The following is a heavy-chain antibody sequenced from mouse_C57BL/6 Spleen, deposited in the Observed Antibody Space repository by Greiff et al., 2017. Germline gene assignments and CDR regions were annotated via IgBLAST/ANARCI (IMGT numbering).Heavy chain of an antibody. CDR3: ARKGVGQNAMDY. Sequence: VQLQQPGAELVRPGSSVKLSCKASGYTFTSYWMDWVKQRPGQGLAWIGNIYPSDSETHYNQKFKDKATLTVDKSSSTAYMQLSSLTSEDSAVXYCARKGVGQNAMDYWGQGTSVTVSS. J-gene: IGHJ4*01. V-gene: IGHV1-61*01. CDR1: GYTFTSYW. CDR2: IYPSDSET.